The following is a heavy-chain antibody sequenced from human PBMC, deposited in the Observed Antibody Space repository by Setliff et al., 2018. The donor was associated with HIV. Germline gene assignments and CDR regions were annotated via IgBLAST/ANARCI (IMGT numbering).Heavy chain of an antibody. J-gene: IGHJ4*02. Sequence: SETLSLTCVVSDDSFSNYDWTWIRQSPGKALEWIGYISSSGTTNYNPSLRSRVTISMETSNTRFSLWLRSATAADTATYFCARLGRAIDDGGSSLRLDFWGQGMLITVSS. D-gene: IGHD2-21*01. CDR1: DDSFSNYD. V-gene: IGHV4-4*09. CDR3: ARLGRAIDDGGSSLRLDF. CDR2: ISSSGTT.